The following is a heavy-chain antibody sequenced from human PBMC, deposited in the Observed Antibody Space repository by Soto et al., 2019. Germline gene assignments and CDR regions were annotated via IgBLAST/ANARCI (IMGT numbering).Heavy chain of an antibody. J-gene: IGHJ4*02. CDR3: ARVPDY. D-gene: IGHD2-2*01. CDR2: MYHSGST. CDR1: GASISSSNW. V-gene: IGHV4-4*02. Sequence: SETLSLTCAVSGASISSSNWWCWVRQPPGKGLEWIGDMYHSGSTYYNPSLKSRVTISIDRSKNQFSLKLSSVTAADTAVYYCARVPDYWGQGILVTVSS.